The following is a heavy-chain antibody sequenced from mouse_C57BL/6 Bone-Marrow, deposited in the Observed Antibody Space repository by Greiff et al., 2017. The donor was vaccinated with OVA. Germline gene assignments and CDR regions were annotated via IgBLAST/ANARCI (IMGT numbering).Heavy chain of an antibody. CDR1: GYTFTDSY. D-gene: IGHD2-4*01. Sequence: EVKLMESGPVLLKPGASVKMSCKASGYTFTDSYLNWVKQSHGKSLEWIGVLIPYNGGTSHNPQFKGKATFTVDKSSNTAYMELNRLTSEDSAVYYCSRKRDYDEDYWGQGTTLTVSS. V-gene: IGHV1-19*01. CDR2: LIPYNGGT. J-gene: IGHJ2*01. CDR3: SRKRDYDEDY.